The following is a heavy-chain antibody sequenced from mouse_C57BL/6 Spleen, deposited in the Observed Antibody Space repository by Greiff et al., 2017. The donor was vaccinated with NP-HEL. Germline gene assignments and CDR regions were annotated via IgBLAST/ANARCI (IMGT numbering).Heavy chain of an antibody. D-gene: IGHD2-2*01. CDR2: IDPADSYT. CDR3: ASQGLRQAWDY. CDR1: GYTFTSYW. J-gene: IGHJ4*01. Sequence: QVQLQQPGAELVKPGASVKLSCKASGYTFTSYWMQWVKQRPGQGLEWIGGIDPADSYTNYNQKFKGKATLTVDTSSSTAYMQLSSLTSEDSAVYYCASQGLRQAWDYWGQGTSVTVSS. V-gene: IGHV1-50*01.